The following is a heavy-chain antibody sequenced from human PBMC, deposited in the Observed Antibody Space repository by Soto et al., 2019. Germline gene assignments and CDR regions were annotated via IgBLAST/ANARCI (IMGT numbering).Heavy chain of an antibody. D-gene: IGHD5-18*01. Sequence: QVQLQESGPGLVKPSETLSLTCTVSGGSISSYYWSWIRQPPGKGLEWIGYIYYSGSTNYNRSLKRRVTISVDTSKNQFSLKLSSVTAADTAVYYCASRGDTAMFNWYFDLWGRGTLVTVSS. CDR1: GGSISSYY. V-gene: IGHV4-59*08. J-gene: IGHJ2*01. CDR2: IYYSGST. CDR3: ASRGDTAMFNWYFDL.